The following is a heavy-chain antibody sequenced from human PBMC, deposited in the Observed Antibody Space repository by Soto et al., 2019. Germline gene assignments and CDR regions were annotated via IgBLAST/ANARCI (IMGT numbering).Heavy chain of an antibody. Sequence: QAQVVQSGAEVRKPGSSVKLSCKASEGTFNSYAIAWVRQAPGQGLEWMGGIIPYSNTLNYAQKFQDRVTITADDSTNTVYMELSSLRSDDTAVYFCASGASLWYPYFFDSWAQGTLVTVSS. CDR2: IIPYSNTL. CDR1: EGTFNSYA. D-gene: IGHD6-13*01. J-gene: IGHJ4*02. CDR3: ASGASLWYPYFFDS. V-gene: IGHV1-69*01.